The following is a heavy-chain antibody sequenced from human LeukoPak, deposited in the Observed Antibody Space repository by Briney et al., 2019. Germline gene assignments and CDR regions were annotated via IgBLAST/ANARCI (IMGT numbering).Heavy chain of an antibody. J-gene: IGHJ3*02. V-gene: IGHV5-51*01. CDR2: IYPRDSDT. Sequence: GESLKISCKGSGYSFTSYWVAWVRQMPGKGLEWMGIIYPRDSDTRYSPSFQGQVTISADKSISTAYLQWSSLKASDTAMYYCARLAVIALGAFDIWGQGTMVTVSS. CDR1: GYSFTSYW. CDR3: ARLAVIALGAFDI. D-gene: IGHD2/OR15-2a*01.